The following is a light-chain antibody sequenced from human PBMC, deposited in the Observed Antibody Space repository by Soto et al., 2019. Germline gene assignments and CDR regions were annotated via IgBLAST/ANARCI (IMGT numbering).Light chain of an antibody. V-gene: IGKV3-15*01. J-gene: IGKJ2*01. CDR3: QQDNDWPSMYT. Sequence: EIVMTQSPATLSVSPGERATLSCRASQSFDSNFAWSQQKPGQAPRLLIFGASTRSSGVPARCSGSGSGTAFTLTISSLQSEDVAVYYCQQDNDWPSMYTGGQGTKLEMK. CDR2: GAS. CDR1: QSFDSN.